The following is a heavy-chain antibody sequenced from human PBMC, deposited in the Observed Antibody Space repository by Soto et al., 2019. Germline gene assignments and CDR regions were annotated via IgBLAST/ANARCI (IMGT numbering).Heavy chain of an antibody. J-gene: IGHJ4*02. CDR1: GGSTSSYY. CDR3: ARDSVDTAMAYFDY. Sequence: SETLSLTCTVSGGSTSSYYWNWIRQPPGKGLEWIGHIYHSGTTNYNPSLKSRVAISVDTSKNQFSLKLSSVTAADTAVYYCARDSVDTAMAYFDYWGQGTLVTVSS. V-gene: IGHV4-59*01. D-gene: IGHD5-18*01. CDR2: IYHSGTT.